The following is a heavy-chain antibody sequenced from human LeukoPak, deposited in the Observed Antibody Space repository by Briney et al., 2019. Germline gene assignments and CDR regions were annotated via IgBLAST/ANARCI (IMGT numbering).Heavy chain of an antibody. J-gene: IGHJ4*02. CDR3: AKDRRSYSSGWYFDY. D-gene: IGHD6-19*01. CDR1: GFTFSSYG. Sequence: PGGSLRLSCAASGFTFSSYGMHWVRQAPGKGLEWVAFIRYDGSNKYYADSVKGRFTISRDNSKNTLYLQMSSLRAEDTAVYYCAKDRRSYSSGWYFDYWGQGTLVTVSS. V-gene: IGHV3-30*02. CDR2: IRYDGSNK.